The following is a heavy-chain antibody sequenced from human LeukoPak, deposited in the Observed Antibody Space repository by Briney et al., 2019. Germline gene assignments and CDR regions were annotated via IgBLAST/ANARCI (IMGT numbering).Heavy chain of an antibody. D-gene: IGHD6-6*01. Sequence: ASVKVSCKTSGYSFTAYYIVWVRQAPGQGLEWMGWINPDRGDSNFEQKFQGRISMTRDTPISTAYLELSSLTSDDTALYYCARPYSRSSIDGFDIWGQGTMVTVSS. V-gene: IGHV1-2*02. CDR1: GYSFTAYY. CDR3: ARPYSRSSIDGFDI. CDR2: INPDRGDS. J-gene: IGHJ3*02.